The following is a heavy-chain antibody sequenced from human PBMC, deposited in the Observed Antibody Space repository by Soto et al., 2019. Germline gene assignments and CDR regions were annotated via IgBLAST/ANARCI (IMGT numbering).Heavy chain of an antibody. CDR2: ISSSSSYI. D-gene: IGHD5-12*01. CDR3: ARVSAQDIQSYYFDY. CDR1: GFTFSSYS. Sequence: PGGSLRLSCATSGFTFSSYSMNWVRQAPGKGLEWVSSISSSSSYIYYADSVKGRFTISRDNAKNSLYLQMNSLRAEDTAVYYCARVSAQDIQSYYFDYWGQGTLVTVSS. J-gene: IGHJ4*02. V-gene: IGHV3-21*01.